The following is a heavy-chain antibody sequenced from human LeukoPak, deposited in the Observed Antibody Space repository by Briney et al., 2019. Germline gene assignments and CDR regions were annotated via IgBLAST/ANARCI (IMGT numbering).Heavy chain of an antibody. CDR2: ISSNGDRT. J-gene: IGHJ6*02. CDR1: GFTFSGYP. V-gene: IGHV3-64*01. CDR3: ASRLDMAGSIEETGVYGMDV. D-gene: IGHD6-19*01. Sequence: GGSLRLSCTASGFTFSGYPMHWVRQAPGKGLEYVSGISSNGDRTNYANSVRCRFTVSRDNSKNTLYLQMDSLRPEDMAVYYCASRLDMAGSIEETGVYGMDVWGQGTTVTVSS.